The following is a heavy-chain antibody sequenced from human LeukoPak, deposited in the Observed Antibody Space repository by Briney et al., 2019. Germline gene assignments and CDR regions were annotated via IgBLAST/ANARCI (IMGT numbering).Heavy chain of an antibody. CDR1: GGSISSYY. Sequence: SETLSLTCTVSGGSISSYYWSWIRQPPGKGLEWIGYIYYSGSTNYNPSLQSRVTISVDTSKNQFSLKLSSVTAADTAVYYCARVSLGTGTTAYYYYMDVWGKGTTVTVSS. CDR3: ARVSLGTGTTAYYYYMDV. CDR2: IYYSGST. J-gene: IGHJ6*03. V-gene: IGHV4-59*01. D-gene: IGHD3-16*02.